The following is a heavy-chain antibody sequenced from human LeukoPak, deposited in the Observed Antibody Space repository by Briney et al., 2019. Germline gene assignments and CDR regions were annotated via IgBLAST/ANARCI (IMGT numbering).Heavy chain of an antibody. CDR1: GGSFSGYY. Sequence: SETLSLTCAVYGGSFSGYYWSWIRQPPGKGLEWIGEINHSGSTNYTPSLKSRVTMSVDTSKNQFSLNLRSVTAADTAVYYCARADYSSSWSHEYFYMDVWGKGTTVTVSS. CDR3: ARADYSSSWSHEYFYMDV. V-gene: IGHV4-34*01. CDR2: INHSGST. J-gene: IGHJ6*03. D-gene: IGHD6-13*01.